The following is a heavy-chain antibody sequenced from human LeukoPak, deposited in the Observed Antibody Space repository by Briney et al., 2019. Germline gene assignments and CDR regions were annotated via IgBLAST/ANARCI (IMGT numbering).Heavy chain of an antibody. CDR2: MYYSGST. D-gene: IGHD4-17*01. J-gene: IGHJ4*02. V-gene: IGHV4-59*08. CDR1: GGSISSYY. CDR3: ARFANDYGDYWQRNYFDY. Sequence: SETLSLTCTVSGGSISSYYWGWIGQPPGKGLEWIGYMYYSGSTNYNPSLKSRVTISVDTSKNQFSLKLSSVTAADTAVYYCARFANDYGDYWQRNYFDYWGQGTLVTVSS.